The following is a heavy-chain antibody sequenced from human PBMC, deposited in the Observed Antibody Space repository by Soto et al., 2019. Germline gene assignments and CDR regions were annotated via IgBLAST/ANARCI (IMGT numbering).Heavy chain of an antibody. CDR3: ARDGSYDSSGYYYIYYYYGMDV. D-gene: IGHD3-22*01. CDR1: GFTFSSYS. CDR2: ISSSSSTI. V-gene: IGHV3-48*02. J-gene: IGHJ6*02. Sequence: GGSLRLSCAASGFTFSSYSMNWVRQAPGKGLEWVSYISSSSSTIYYADSVKGRFTISRDNAKNSLYLQMNSLRDEDTAVYYCARDGSYDSSGYYYIYYYYGMDVWGQGTTVTVSS.